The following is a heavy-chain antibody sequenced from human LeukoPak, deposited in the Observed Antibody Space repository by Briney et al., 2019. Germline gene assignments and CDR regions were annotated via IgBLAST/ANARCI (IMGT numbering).Heavy chain of an antibody. V-gene: IGHV3-23*01. CDR1: GFIFSTKA. Sequence: PGGSLRLSWAPSGFIFSTKAMNWVGQPPGKGLEWVSGISGSGGSTYYADSVKGRFTISRDNSKNTLYLQMNSLRAEDTAVYYCARESRQWLVLGGVDYWGQGTLVTVSS. D-gene: IGHD6-19*01. J-gene: IGHJ4*02. CDR2: ISGSGGST. CDR3: ARESRQWLVLGGVDY.